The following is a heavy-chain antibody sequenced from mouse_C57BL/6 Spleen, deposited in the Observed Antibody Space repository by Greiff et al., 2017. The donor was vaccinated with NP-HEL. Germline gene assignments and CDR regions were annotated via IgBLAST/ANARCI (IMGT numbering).Heavy chain of an antibody. D-gene: IGHD1-1*01. CDR3: ARRGYYGSGYAMDY. Sequence: QVQLQQPGAELVKPGASVKMSCKASGYTFTSYWITWVKQRPGQGLEWIGDIYPGSGGTNYNEKFKSKATLTVDTSSSTAYMQLSSRTSEDAAVYYCARRGYYGSGYAMDYWGQGTSVTVSS. V-gene: IGHV1-55*01. CDR1: GYTFTSYW. J-gene: IGHJ4*01. CDR2: IYPGSGGT.